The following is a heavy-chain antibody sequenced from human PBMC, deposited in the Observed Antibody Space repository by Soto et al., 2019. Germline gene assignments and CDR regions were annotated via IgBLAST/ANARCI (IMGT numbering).Heavy chain of an antibody. CDR3: ARARVIAVADYYFDY. Sequence: GASVKVSCKASGGTFSSYAISWVRQAPGQGLEWMGGIIPIFGTANYAQKFQGRVTITADESTSTAYMELSSLRSEDTAVYYCARARVIAVADYYFDYWGQGTLVTVSS. V-gene: IGHV1-69*13. CDR2: IIPIFGTA. J-gene: IGHJ4*02. D-gene: IGHD6-19*01. CDR1: GGTFSSYA.